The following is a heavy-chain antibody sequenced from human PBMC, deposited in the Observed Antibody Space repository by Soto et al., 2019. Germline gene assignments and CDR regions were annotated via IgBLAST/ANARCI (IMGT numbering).Heavy chain of an antibody. Sequence: AGGSLRLSCSASGFTLGSYVMHWVRQAPGKRLEYVAAISSNGGSTYHADSVKGRFIISRDNSKNTLYLQMSSLRLEDTAVYYCVCIGFSYGYVHYWGQGSLVTVSS. CDR2: ISSNGGST. CDR3: VCIGFSYGYVHY. CDR1: GFTLGSYV. V-gene: IGHV3-64D*08. D-gene: IGHD5-18*01. J-gene: IGHJ4*02.